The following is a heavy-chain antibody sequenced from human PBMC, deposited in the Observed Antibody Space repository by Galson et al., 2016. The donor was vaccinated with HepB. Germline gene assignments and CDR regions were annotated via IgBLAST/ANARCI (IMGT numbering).Heavy chain of an antibody. CDR1: GFTFSSYA. CDR3: AKGAHALPENFQR. V-gene: IGHV3-23*01. J-gene: IGHJ1*01. CDR2: ISGSGGTT. Sequence: SLRLSCAASGFTFSSYAMNWVRQPPGQGLEWVSSISGSGGTTYYAHSLKGRVTITRDKSTSTPYLQMNSLRAENTAVYYCAKGAHALPENFQRWGQGTLVTVSS.